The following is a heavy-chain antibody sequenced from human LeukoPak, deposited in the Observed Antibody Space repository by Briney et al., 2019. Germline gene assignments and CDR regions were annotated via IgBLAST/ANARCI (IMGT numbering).Heavy chain of an antibody. CDR1: GFTFSRYS. Sequence: PGGSLRLSCAASGFTFSRYSMNWVRQAPGKGPEWVSSISSGSSFMYYVDSVKGRFTVSRDNAKNSLYLEMSNLRAEDTAIYYCVRVSLILVFNTDCSFDYWGQGMLVTVSS. J-gene: IGHJ4*02. V-gene: IGHV3-21*01. CDR2: ISSGSSFM. D-gene: IGHD3-22*01. CDR3: VRVSLILVFNTDCSFDY.